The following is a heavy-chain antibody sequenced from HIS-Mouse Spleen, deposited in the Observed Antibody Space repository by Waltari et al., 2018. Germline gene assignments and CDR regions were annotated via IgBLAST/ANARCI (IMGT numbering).Heavy chain of an antibody. V-gene: IGHV2-70*15. D-gene: IGHD1-7*01. J-gene: IGHJ4*02. CDR3: ARIQAGKLELPFDY. Sequence: QVTLRESGPALVKPTQTLTLTCTFSGFSLSTGGMCVSWIRQPPGKALEWLARIDWDDDKYYSTSLRTRLTISKDTSKNQVVLTMTNMDPVDTATYYCARIQAGKLELPFDYWGQGTLVTVSS. CDR1: GFSLSTGGMC. CDR2: IDWDDDK.